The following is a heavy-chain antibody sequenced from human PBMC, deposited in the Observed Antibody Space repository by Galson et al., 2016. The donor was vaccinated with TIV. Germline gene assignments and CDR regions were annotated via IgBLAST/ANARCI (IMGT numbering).Heavy chain of an antibody. V-gene: IGHV1-8*01. CDR1: GHTFTSYD. J-gene: IGHJ4*02. D-gene: IGHD2-15*01. Sequence: SVKVSCKASGHTFTSYDMNWVRQAPGQGLEWMGGMNPNGGNTGYTQKFQGRVTMTRDTSVSTAYMELTNLRSEDTAVYFCAQLVRKCGMMGCDGDHVDYWGQGTLVTVSP. CDR3: AQLVRKCGMMGCDGDHVDY. CDR2: MNPNGGNT.